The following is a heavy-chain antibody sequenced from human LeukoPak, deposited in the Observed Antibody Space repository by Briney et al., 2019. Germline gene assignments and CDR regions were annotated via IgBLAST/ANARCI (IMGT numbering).Heavy chain of an antibody. V-gene: IGHV3-7*01. Sequence: GSLRLSCAASATSGFTFSNHWMSWARQAPGKGLEWVANIKQDGSEKYYVDSVKGRFSISREHAENSLYLQMNSLRAEDTAVYYCGRTGDLSDYWGQGTLVTVSS. CDR2: IKQDGSEK. CDR1: GFTFSNHW. J-gene: IGHJ4*02. CDR3: GRTGDLSDY. D-gene: IGHD7-27*01.